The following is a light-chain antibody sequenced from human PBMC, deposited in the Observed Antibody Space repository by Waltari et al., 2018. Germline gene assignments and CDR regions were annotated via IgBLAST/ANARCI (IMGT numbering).Light chain of an antibody. CDR2: DAS. CDR3: QQRSNWLT. J-gene: IGKJ4*01. CDR1: QSVSSY. V-gene: IGKV3-11*01. Sequence: EIVLTQSTATLSLSPGERATLSCRASQSVSSYLAWYQHEPGQAPRLLIYDASNRATGIPTRFSGSWSGTDFTLTISSLEPEDFAVYCCQQRSNWLTFGGGTKVEIK.